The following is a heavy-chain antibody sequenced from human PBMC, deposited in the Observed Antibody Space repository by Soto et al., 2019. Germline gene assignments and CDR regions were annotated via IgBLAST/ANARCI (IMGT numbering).Heavy chain of an antibody. J-gene: IGHJ6*02. V-gene: IGHV3-30-3*01. CDR1: GFTFSSYA. CDR3: ARVRERGYYYYYGMDV. CDR2: ISYDGSNK. Sequence: GGSLRLSCAASGFTFSSYAMHWVRQAPGKGLEWVAVISYDGSNKYYADSVKGRFTISRDNSKNTLYLQMNSLRAEDTAVYYCARVRERGYYYYYGMDVWGQGTTVTVSS. D-gene: IGHD1-26*01.